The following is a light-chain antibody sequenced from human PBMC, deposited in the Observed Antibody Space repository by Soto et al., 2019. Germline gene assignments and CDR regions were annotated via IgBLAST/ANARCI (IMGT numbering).Light chain of an antibody. Sequence: EIVLTQSPGTLSLSPGERATLSCRASQSVSNNYLAWYQQKPGQAPRLLLYGASNRATGIPARFSGSGSGTEFTLTISSLQSEDFAVYYCQQYNNWPPITFGQGTRLEIK. J-gene: IGKJ5*01. CDR2: GAS. V-gene: IGKV3-15*01. CDR3: QQYNNWPPIT. CDR1: QSVSNN.